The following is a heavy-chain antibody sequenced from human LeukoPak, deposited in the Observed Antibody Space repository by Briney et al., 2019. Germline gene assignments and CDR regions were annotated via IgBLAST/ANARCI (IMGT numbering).Heavy chain of an antibody. D-gene: IGHD5-18*01. V-gene: IGHV3-30*18. J-gene: IGHJ5*02. CDR2: ISYDGSNK. CDR3: AKELRGYSYGLRNNWFDP. CDR1: GFTFSSYS. Sequence: GGSLRLSCAASGFTFSSYSMHWVRQAPGKGLEWVAVISYDGSNKYYADSVKGRFTISRDNSKNTLYLQMNSLRAEDTAVYYCAKELRGYSYGLRNNWFDPWGQGTLDTVSS.